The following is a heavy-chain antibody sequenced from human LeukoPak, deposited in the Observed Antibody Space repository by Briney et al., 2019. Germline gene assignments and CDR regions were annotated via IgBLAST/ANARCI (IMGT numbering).Heavy chain of an antibody. CDR1: GFTVSSNC. J-gene: IGHJ4*02. Sequence: GGSLSLSRAVSGFTVSSNCMSWVRQAPRKGQEWVSVIYGDNVDSVKGRFTISRDNSKNTLYLQMNGLRAEDTAVYYCVWGDYGDYIHNDYWGQGTMVTVSS. CDR3: VWGDYGDYIHNDY. D-gene: IGHD4-17*01. V-gene: IGHV3-66*01. CDR2: IYGD.